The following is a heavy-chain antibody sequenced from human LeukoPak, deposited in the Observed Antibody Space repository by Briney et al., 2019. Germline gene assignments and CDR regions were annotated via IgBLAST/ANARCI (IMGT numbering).Heavy chain of an antibody. CDR1: GGSISSSSYY. CDR3: AREQLARITDYYYYMDV. V-gene: IGHV4-39*07. D-gene: IGHD6-6*01. CDR2: IYYSGST. Sequence: PSETLSLTCTVSGGSISSSSYYWGWIRQPPGKGLEWIVSIYYSGSTYYNPSLNSRVTISVDTSKNQFSLKLSSVTAADTAVYYCAREQLARITDYYYYMDVWGKGTTVTVSS. J-gene: IGHJ6*03.